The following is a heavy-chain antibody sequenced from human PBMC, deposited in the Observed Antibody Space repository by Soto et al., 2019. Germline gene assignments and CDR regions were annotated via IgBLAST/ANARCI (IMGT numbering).Heavy chain of an antibody. V-gene: IGHV3-66*01. Sequence: EVQLVESGGGLVQPGGSLRLSCVASGFTVSDIYMNWVRQAPGKGLEWVSVIYKDFTDYADFVKCRFSVSTDSSKNALSLQMDELRAEDTAVYYCAREPPYCSGGSCSIMGDAFDIWGQGAMVTGSS. CDR3: AREPPYCSGGSCSIMGDAFDI. J-gene: IGHJ3*02. D-gene: IGHD2-15*01. CDR2: IYKDFT. CDR1: GFTVSDIY.